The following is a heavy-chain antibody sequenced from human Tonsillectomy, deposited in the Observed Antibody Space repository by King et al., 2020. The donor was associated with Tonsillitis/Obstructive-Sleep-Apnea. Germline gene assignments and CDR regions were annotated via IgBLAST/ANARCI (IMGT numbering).Heavy chain of an antibody. D-gene: IGHD3-10*01. V-gene: IGHV3-33*01. Sequence: VQLVESGGGVVQPGRSLRLSCAASGFTFHYYAMHWVRQAPGQGLECVVLIWYDGTNQYYADFAKDRVTISRDDFTNTLYLHMNSLTVDDTTVYYVSASVKGRLNISTHNSKNTLYLQMNSLSADDTAVYYCARKTGYNLGAFDIWGQGTMVTVSS. CDR2: IWYDGTNQ. CDR1: GFTFHYYA. CDR3: SASVKGRLNISTHNSKNTLYLQMNSLSADDTAVYYCARKTGYNLGAFDI. J-gene: IGHJ3*02.